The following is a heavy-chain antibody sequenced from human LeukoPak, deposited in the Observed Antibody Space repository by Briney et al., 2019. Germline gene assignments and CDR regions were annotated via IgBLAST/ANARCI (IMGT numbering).Heavy chain of an antibody. J-gene: IGHJ4*02. D-gene: IGHD6-13*01. V-gene: IGHV4-39*07. CDR3: ASAGDIAALEPFVFDY. Sequence: SETLSLTCAVSGGSIASSSNYWVWIRQPPGKGLEWIGSVFYTGTTHYNPSLKSRVTMSVDTSKNQFSLKLSSVTAADTAVYYCASAGDIAALEPFVFDYWGQGTLVTVSS. CDR2: VFYTGTT. CDR1: GGSIASSSNY.